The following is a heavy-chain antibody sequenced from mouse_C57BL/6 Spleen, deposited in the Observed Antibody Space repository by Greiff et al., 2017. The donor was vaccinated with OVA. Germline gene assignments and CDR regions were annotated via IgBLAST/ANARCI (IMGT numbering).Heavy chain of an antibody. Sequence: VQLQQSGPGLVQPSQSLSITCTVSGFSLTSYGVHWVRQSPGKGLEWLGVIWSGGSTDYNAAFISRLSISKDNSKSQVFFKMNSLQADDTAIYYCARNFYYDYDAGFAYWGQGTLVTVSA. V-gene: IGHV2-2*01. CDR1: GFSLTSYG. CDR2: IWSGGST. CDR3: ARNFYYDYDAGFAY. J-gene: IGHJ3*01. D-gene: IGHD2-4*01.